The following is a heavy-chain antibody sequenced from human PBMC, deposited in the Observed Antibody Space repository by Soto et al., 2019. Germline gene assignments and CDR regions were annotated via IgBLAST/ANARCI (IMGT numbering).Heavy chain of an antibody. CDR1: GFSFVNYA. D-gene: IGHD1-26*01. CDR2: ISGRGFDT. J-gene: IGHJ4*02. CDR3: AKYAYSESYFHFDH. V-gene: IGHV3-23*01. Sequence: GGSLRLSCAASGFSFVNYAMSWVRQSPGKGLEWGSTISGRGFDTKDADSVRGRFAFSRDNSKNTLYLQMSSLRADDTAVYYSAKYAYSESYFHFDHWGLGTLVTVSS.